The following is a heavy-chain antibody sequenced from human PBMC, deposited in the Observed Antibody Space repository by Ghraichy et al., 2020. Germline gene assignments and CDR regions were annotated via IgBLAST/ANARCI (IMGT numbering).Heavy chain of an antibody. Sequence: SETLSLTCTVSGGSVSSGSYYWSWIRQPPGKGLDWIGYIYYSGSTNYNPSLKIRVTISVDTSKNQFSLKLSSVTAADTAVSYCARRRQAGGTYYFDYSCQGTLVTVSS. CDR2: IYYSGST. D-gene: IGHD1-1*01. CDR3: ARRRQAGGTYYFDY. J-gene: IGHJ4*02. V-gene: IGHV4-61*01. CDR1: GGSVSSGSYY.